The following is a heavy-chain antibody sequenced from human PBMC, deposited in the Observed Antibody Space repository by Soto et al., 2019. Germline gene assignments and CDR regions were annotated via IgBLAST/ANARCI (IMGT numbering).Heavy chain of an antibody. V-gene: IGHV3-21*02. CDR2: ISSGSSYI. D-gene: IGHD3-10*01. J-gene: IGHJ6*02. Sequence: DVQLEESGGGLVKPGGSLRLSCVASEFTFSVYSMNWVRQAPGKGLEWVSSISSGSSYIYYADSVKGRFTISRDNDKSSLFLHMNSLRVDDTAVYYCTRDRVKIRGGYYHYYGMDVWGQGNTVTVSS. CDR1: EFTFSVYS. CDR3: TRDRVKIRGGYYHYYGMDV.